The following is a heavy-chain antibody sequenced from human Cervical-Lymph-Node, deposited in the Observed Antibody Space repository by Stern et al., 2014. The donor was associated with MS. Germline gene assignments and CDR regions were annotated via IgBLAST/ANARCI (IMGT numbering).Heavy chain of an antibody. CDR2: IYWDDQK. V-gene: IGHV2-5*02. CDR3: AHRTAGPFDY. CDR1: GFSLSTSGLG. Sequence: QITLKESGPALVKPTQTLTLTCTFSGFSLSTSGLGVGWIRQPPGEALEWLAYIYWDDQKRYSPSQKSRLTITKDTSKNQVVLTLTNVDPVDTATYYCAHRTAGPFDYWGQGTLVTVSS. J-gene: IGHJ4*02.